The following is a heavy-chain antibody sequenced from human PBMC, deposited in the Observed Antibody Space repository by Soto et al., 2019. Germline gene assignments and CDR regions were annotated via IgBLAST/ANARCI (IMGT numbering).Heavy chain of an antibody. CDR1: GFNFGGYA. D-gene: IGHD3-16*01. CDR3: AKRGGYAISFYDS. CDR2: LSGDGSRA. V-gene: IGHV3-23*01. J-gene: IGHJ4*02. Sequence: GGSLRLSCAGTGFNFGGYAMSWVRQAPGKGLEWVSTLSGDGSRAYYADSVRGRFTVSRNNSKSTLYLRMNSLRADDTAIYYCAKRGGYAISFYDSWGQGTLVTVSS.